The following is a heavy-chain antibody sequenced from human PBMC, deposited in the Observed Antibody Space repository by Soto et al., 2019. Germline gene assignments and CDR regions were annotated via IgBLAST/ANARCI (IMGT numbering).Heavy chain of an antibody. V-gene: IGHV4-34*01. Sequence: SETLSLTCAVYGGSFSGYYWSWIRQPPGKGLEWIGEINHSGSTNYNPSLKSRVTISVDTSKNQFSLKLSSVTAADTAVYYCASRCSSTSCNGWFDPWGQGTLVTVSS. J-gene: IGHJ5*02. D-gene: IGHD2-2*01. CDR1: GGSFSGYY. CDR3: ASRCSSTSCNGWFDP. CDR2: INHSGST.